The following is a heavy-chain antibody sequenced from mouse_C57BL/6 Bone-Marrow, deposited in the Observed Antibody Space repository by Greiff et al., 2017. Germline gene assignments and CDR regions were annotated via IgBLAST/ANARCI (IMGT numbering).Heavy chain of an antibody. CDR2: IYPSDSET. Sequence: QVQLQQPGAELVRPGSSVKLSCKASGYTFTSYWMDWVKQRPGQGLEWIGNIYPSDSETHYNQKFKDKATLTVDKSSSTAYMQLSSLTSEDSAVYYCARKGSKGAYWGQGTTLTVSS. CDR3: ARKGSKGAY. CDR1: GYTFTSYW. J-gene: IGHJ2*01. V-gene: IGHV1-61*01.